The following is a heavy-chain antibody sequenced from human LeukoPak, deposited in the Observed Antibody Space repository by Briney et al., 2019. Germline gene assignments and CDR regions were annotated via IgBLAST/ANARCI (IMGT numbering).Heavy chain of an antibody. CDR3: ARGVVPAARDNWFDP. CDR1: GYTFTSYD. J-gene: IGHJ5*02. V-gene: IGHV1-8*01. D-gene: IGHD2-2*01. Sequence: ASVKVSCKASGYTFTSYDINWVRQAPGQGLEWMGWMNPNSGNTGYAQKFQGRVTMTRNTSISTAYMELSSLRSEDTAVYYCARGVVPAARDNWFDPWGQGTLVTVSS. CDR2: MNPNSGNT.